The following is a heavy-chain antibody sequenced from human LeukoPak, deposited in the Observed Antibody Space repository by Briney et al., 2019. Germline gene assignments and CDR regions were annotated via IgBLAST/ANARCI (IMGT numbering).Heavy chain of an antibody. J-gene: IGHJ4*02. D-gene: IGHD3-16*01. CDR3: VLSRWYDYVWDKFDY. V-gene: IGHV1-69*13. CDR2: IIPIFGTA. CDR1: GGTFSSYA. Sequence: ASVKVSCKXSGGTFSSYAVSWVRQSPGQGLEWMGEIIPIFGTANYAQKFQGRVTSTADESTSTAYMELSSLRSEDTAVYYCVLSRWYDYVWDKFDYWGQGTLVTVSS.